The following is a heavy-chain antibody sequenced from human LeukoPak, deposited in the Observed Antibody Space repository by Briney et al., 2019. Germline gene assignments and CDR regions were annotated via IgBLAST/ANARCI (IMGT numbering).Heavy chain of an antibody. CDR3: ARQPTSYGSGRGWFDP. CDR2: IYYSGST. D-gene: IGHD3-10*01. CDR1: GGSISSSSYY. J-gene: IGHJ5*02. V-gene: IGHV4-39*01. Sequence: SETLSLTCTVSGGSISSSSYYWGWIRQPPGKGLEWIGSIYYSGSTYYNPSLKGRVTISVDTSKNQFSLKLSSVTAADTAVYYCARQPTSYGSGRGWFDPWGQGTLVTVSS.